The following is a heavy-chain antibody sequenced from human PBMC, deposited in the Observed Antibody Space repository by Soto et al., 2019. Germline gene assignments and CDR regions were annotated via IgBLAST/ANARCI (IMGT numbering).Heavy chain of an antibody. D-gene: IGHD3-10*01. V-gene: IGHV1-69*08. Sequence: QVQLVQSGAEVKKPGSSVKVSCKASGGTFSSYTISWVRQAPGQGLEWMGRIIPILGIANYAQKFQGRVTITADKSTSTAYMELSSLRSEDTAVYYWARENYGSGSGGDYWGQGTLVTVSS. CDR2: IIPILGIA. J-gene: IGHJ4*02. CDR1: GGTFSSYT. CDR3: ARENYGSGSGGDY.